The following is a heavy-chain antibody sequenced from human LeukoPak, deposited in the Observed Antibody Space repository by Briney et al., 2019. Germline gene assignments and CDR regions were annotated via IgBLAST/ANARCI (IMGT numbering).Heavy chain of an antibody. CDR3: ARAPYYDSSGYYST. J-gene: IGHJ5*02. V-gene: IGHV1-18*01. D-gene: IGHD3-22*01. CDR1: GYTFTSYG. CDR2: ISAYNGNT. Sequence: GASVKVSCKASGYTFTSYGISSVRQAPGQGLEWMGWISAYNGNTNYAQKLQGRVTMTTDTSTSTAYMELRSLRSDDTAVYYCARAPYYDSSGYYSTWGQGTLVTVSS.